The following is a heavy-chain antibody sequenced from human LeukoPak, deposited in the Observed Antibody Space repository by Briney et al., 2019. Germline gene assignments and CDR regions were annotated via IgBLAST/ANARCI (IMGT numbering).Heavy chain of an antibody. CDR3: ARLGCSSTSCY. J-gene: IGHJ4*02. CDR2: ISSSSSYI. CDR1: GFTFSGYT. D-gene: IGHD2-2*01. Sequence: GGSLRLSCAASGFTFSGYTMNWVRQAPGKGLEWVSSISSSSSYIYYADSVKGRFTISRDNAKNSLYLQMNSLRAEDTAVYYCARLGCSSTSCYWGQGTLVTVSS. V-gene: IGHV3-21*01.